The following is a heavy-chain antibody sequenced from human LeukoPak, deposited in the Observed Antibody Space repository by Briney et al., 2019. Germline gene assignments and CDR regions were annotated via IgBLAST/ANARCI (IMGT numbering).Heavy chain of an antibody. J-gene: IGHJ4*02. D-gene: IGHD3-16*01. CDR3: TKLATFGPGRYFDY. CDR2: ILGTAGFT. V-gene: IGHV3-23*01. Sequence: GGSLRLSCATSGFTFGSYGMGWVRQGPGKGLEWVSMILGTAGFTYYADSVMGRFTISRDSSKRTVYLQMDSLRAEDTALYYCTKLATFGPGRYFDYWGQGILVTVSS. CDR1: GFTFGSYG.